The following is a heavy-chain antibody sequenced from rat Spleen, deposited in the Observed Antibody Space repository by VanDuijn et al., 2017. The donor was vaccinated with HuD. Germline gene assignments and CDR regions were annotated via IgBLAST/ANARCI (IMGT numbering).Heavy chain of an antibody. J-gene: IGHJ2*01. Sequence: EVQLVESGGGLVQPRKSLKLSCAASGFTFSNYGIHWIRQAPRKGLEWVAYISPSGGSTYYRDSVRGRFTISRDNAKSTLFLQMDSLRSEDTATYYCARRHYGYTDYFDYWGQGVMVTVSS. CDR1: GFTFSNYG. D-gene: IGHD1-9*01. V-gene: IGHV5-19*01. CDR2: ISPSGGST. CDR3: ARRHYGYTDYFDY.